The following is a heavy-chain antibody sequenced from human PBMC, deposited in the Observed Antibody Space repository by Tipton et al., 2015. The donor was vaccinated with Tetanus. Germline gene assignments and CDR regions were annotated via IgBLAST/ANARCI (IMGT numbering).Heavy chain of an antibody. Sequence: SLRLSCAASGFTFDDYAMHWVRQAPGKGLEWVSGISWNSGSIGYADSVKGRFTISRDNAKNSLYLQMNSLRAADTAVYYCAKIPCGGDCYRYGMDVWGQGTTVTVSS. J-gene: IGHJ6*02. CDR3: AKIPCGGDCYRYGMDV. D-gene: IGHD2-21*02. CDR2: ISWNSGSI. CDR1: GFTFDDYA. V-gene: IGHV3-9*01.